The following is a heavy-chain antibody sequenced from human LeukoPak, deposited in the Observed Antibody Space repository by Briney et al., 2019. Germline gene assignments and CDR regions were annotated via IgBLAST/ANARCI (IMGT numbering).Heavy chain of an antibody. CDR1: GFTFSSYG. CDR3: AKDIIGYSSSFDQH. J-gene: IGHJ4*02. V-gene: IGHV3-30*02. D-gene: IGHD6-6*01. CDR2: IRYDGSNK. Sequence: GGSLRLSCAASGFTFSSYGMHWVRQAPGKGLEWVAFIRYDGSNKYYADSVKGRFTISRDNSKNTLYLQMNSLRAEDTAVYYCAKDIIGYSSSFDQHWGQGTLVTVSS.